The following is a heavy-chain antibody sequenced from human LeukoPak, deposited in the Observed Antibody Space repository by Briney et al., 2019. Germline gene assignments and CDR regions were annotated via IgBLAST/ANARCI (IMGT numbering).Heavy chain of an antibody. J-gene: IGHJ4*02. CDR3: ARYRGCHDY. Sequence: PSETLSLTCAVYGGSFSGYYWSWIRQPPGKGLEWIGEINHSGSTNYNPSLKSRVTISVDTSKNQFSLKLSSVTAADTAVYYCARYRGCHDYWGQGTLVTVSS. CDR1: GGSFSGYY. V-gene: IGHV4-34*01. CDR2: INHSGST. D-gene: IGHD5-12*01.